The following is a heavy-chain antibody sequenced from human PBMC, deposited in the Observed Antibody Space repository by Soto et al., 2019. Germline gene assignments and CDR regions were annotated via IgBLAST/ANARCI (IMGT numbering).Heavy chain of an antibody. J-gene: IGHJ6*03. Sequence: SETLSLTCTVSGGSISSYYWSWIRQPPGKGLEWTGYIYYSGSTNYNPSLKSRVTISVDTSKNQFSLKLSSVTAADTAVYYCARDHGDYDFWSGPYYYYMDVWGKGTTVTVSS. CDR1: GGSISSYY. CDR3: ARDHGDYDFWSGPYYYYMDV. D-gene: IGHD3-3*01. CDR2: IYYSGST. V-gene: IGHV4-59*01.